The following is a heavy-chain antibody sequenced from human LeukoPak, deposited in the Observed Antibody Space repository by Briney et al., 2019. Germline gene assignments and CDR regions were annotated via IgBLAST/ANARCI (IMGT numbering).Heavy chain of an antibody. CDR1: RFTFRNYG. V-gene: IGHV3-48*01. CDR3: ASGSWTAPRRRGAFDI. J-gene: IGHJ3*02. D-gene: IGHD1-14*01. Sequence: GGSLRLSCAASRFTFRNYGMHWVRQAPGKGLEWVSYISSSSSTIYYADSVKGRFTISRDNAKNSLYLQMNSLRAEDTAVYYCASGSWTAPRRRGAFDIWGQGTMVTVSS. CDR2: ISSSSSTI.